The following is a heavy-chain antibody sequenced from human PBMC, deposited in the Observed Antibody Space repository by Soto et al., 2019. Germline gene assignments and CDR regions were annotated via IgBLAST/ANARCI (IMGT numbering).Heavy chain of an antibody. CDR2: INRDGGKK. Sequence: EVQLEESGGDWFRRGGSLRLSCEPPGFTLGPYGRTWVRQAPGKGLGWVANINRDGGKKPYLDSVRGRFTISRDNVGNSLYLQMDSLRADDTALYYCARDVSPGSSSLYLDAFDIWGQGTMVTVSS. CDR1: GFTLGPYG. D-gene: IGHD6-13*01. J-gene: IGHJ3*02. CDR3: ARDVSPGSSSLYLDAFDI. V-gene: IGHV3-7*03.